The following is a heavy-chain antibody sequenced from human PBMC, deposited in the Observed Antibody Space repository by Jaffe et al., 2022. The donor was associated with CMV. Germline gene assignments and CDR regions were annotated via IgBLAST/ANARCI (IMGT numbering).Heavy chain of an antibody. CDR3: AREGARGHIAARGYYFDY. CDR1: GFTFSSYG. J-gene: IGHJ4*02. V-gene: IGHV3-33*01. D-gene: IGHD6-6*01. CDR2: IWYDGSNK. Sequence: QVQLVESGGGVVQPGRSLRLSCAASGFTFSSYGMHWVRQAPGKGLEWVAVIWYDGSNKYYADSVKGRFTISRDNSKNTLYLQMNSLRAEDTAVYYCAREGARGHIAARGYYFDYWGQGTLVTVSS.